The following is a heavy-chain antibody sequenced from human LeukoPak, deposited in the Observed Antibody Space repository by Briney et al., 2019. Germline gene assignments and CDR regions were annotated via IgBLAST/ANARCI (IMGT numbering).Heavy chain of an antibody. J-gene: IGHJ6*02. V-gene: IGHV7-4-1*02. CDR2: INTNTGNP. D-gene: IGHD2-15*01. CDR1: GYTFTSYA. CDR3: ARDEYCSGGSCYSSPLTCYYYYGMDV. Sequence: ASVKVSCKASGYTFTSYAMNWVRQAPGQGLEWMGWINTNTGNPTYAQGFTGRFVFSLDTSVSTAYLQISSLKAEDTAVYYCARDEYCSGGSCYSSPLTCYYYYGMDVWGQGTTVTVSS.